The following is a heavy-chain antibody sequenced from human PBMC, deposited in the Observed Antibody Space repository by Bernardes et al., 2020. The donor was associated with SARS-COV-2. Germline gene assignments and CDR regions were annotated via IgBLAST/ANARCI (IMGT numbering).Heavy chain of an antibody. V-gene: IGHV4-39*01. J-gene: IGHJ4*02. Sequence: SETLSLSCIVSGGSIRSDDYYWDWIRQPPGKGLEWIGSIYSSGSTYYNPSLKSRVSISVDTSKNQFSLKLISVTAADTAVYYCARRISGYDQLDYWGQGTLVIVSS. D-gene: IGHD3-9*01. CDR2: IYSSGST. CDR1: GGSIRSDDYY. CDR3: ARRISGYDQLDY.